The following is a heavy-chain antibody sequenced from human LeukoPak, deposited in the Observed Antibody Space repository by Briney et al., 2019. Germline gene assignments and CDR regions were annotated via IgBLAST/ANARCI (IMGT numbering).Heavy chain of an antibody. J-gene: IGHJ5*02. Sequence: SETLSLSCSVSGGSISSSSYYWGWVRQPPGKGLGGIGSIYYSGSTYYNPSLKSPVTISVDTSKNQFSLKLSSVTAADTAVYYCARTHCSSTSCPFWFDPWGQGTLVTVSP. CDR2: IYYSGST. CDR1: GGSISSSSYY. D-gene: IGHD2-2*01. CDR3: ARTHCSSTSCPFWFDP. V-gene: IGHV4-39*01.